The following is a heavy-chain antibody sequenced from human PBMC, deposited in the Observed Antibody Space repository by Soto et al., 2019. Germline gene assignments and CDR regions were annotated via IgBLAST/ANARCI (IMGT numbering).Heavy chain of an antibody. CDR2: IYYNGRT. J-gene: IGHJ6*02. Sequence: SETLSLTCTVSGDSVSSGSYYWSWVRQPPGKGLEWIGYIYYNGRTNYNPSLASRVTMSVDTSKNQFSLQLSSVTAAETAVYYCATISGYTYGYDYYAMDVWGQGTTVTVSS. D-gene: IGHD5-18*01. V-gene: IGHV4-61*01. CDR3: ATISGYTYGYDYYAMDV. CDR1: GDSVSSGSYY.